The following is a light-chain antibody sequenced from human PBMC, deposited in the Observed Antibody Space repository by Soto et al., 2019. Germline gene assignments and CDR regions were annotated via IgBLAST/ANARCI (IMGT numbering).Light chain of an antibody. CDR3: GQYGRSLGLG. CDR1: QSISSNF. V-gene: IGKV3-20*01. Sequence: EIVLTQSPGTLSLSPGERVTPSCRASQSISSNFLAWYQEKPGQAPRLLIYDASTRATGIPDRFSGSGSETDFTLTISRLEPEDFAVYYYGQYGRSLGLGVGGGTKVEIK. J-gene: IGKJ4*01. CDR2: DAS.